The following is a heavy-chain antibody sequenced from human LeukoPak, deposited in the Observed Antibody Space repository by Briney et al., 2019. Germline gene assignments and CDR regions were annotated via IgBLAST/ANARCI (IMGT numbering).Heavy chain of an antibody. D-gene: IGHD7-27*01. CDR1: GFTFSTYA. Sequence: GGSLRLSCAASGFTFSTYAMSWVRQAPGKGLEWVSTFTTSGGSTYYADSVKGRYTISRDNAKHTLFPQMNSLRAEDTAVYYCAKDPHNWGYYFDSWGRGTLATVSS. CDR3: AKDPHNWGYYFDS. V-gene: IGHV3-23*01. J-gene: IGHJ4*02. CDR2: FTTSGGST.